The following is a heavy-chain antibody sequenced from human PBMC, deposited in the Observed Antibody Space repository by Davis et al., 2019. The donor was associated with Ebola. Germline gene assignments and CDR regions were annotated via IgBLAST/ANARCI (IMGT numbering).Heavy chain of an antibody. CDR1: GFTFSSYG. J-gene: IGHJ4*02. D-gene: IGHD2-21*02. V-gene: IGHV3-30*03. CDR2: ISSDGSNK. Sequence: GESLKISCAASGFTFSSYGMHWVRQAPGKGLEWVAVISSDGSNKYYVDSVKGRFTISRDNSKNTLYLQMNSLRPEDTAVYYCARDSDDYCFDYWGQGTLVTVSS. CDR3: ARDSDDYCFDY.